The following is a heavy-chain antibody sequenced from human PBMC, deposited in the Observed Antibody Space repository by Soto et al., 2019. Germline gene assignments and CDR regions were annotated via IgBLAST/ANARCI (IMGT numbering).Heavy chain of an antibody. CDR3: AKISGRIAARPRYYYYGMDV. CDR1: GFTFSSYG. CDR2: ISYDGSNK. Sequence: GGSLRLSCAASGFTFSSYGMHWVRQAPGKGLEWVAVISYDGSNKYYADSVKGRFTISRDNSKNTLYLQMNSLRAEDTAVYYCAKISGRIAARPRYYYYGMDVWGQGTTVTVSS. V-gene: IGHV3-30*18. J-gene: IGHJ6*02. D-gene: IGHD6-6*01.